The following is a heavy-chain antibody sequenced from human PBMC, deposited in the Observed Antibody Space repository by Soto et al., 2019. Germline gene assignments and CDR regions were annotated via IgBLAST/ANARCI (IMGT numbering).Heavy chain of an antibody. CDR3: ARDRMKVPAASDAFDI. V-gene: IGHV1-69*13. D-gene: IGHD2-2*01. CDR2: IIPIFGTA. J-gene: IGHJ3*02. Sequence: GAGVKVSCMASGGTFSSYAISWVRQAPGQGLEWMGGIIPIFGTANYAQKFQGRVTITADESTSTAYMELSSLRSEDTAVYYCARDRMKVPAASDAFDIWGQGTMVTVSS. CDR1: GGTFSSYA.